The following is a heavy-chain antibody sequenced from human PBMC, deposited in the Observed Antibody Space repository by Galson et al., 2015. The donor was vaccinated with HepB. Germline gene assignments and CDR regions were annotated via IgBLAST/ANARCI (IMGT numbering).Heavy chain of an antibody. CDR2: ISSSSSTI. Sequence: SLRLSCAASGFTFSSYSMNWVRQAPGKGLEWVSYISSSSSTIYYADSVKGRFTISRDNAKNSLYLQMNSLRAEDTAVYYCARGDRWGPPLWFDPWGQGTLVTVSS. CDR3: ARGDRWGPPLWFDP. D-gene: IGHD4-23*01. CDR1: GFTFSSYS. V-gene: IGHV3-48*04. J-gene: IGHJ5*02.